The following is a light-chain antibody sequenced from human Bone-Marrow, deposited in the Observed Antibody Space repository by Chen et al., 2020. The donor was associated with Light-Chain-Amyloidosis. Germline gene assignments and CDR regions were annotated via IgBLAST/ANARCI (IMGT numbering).Light chain of an antibody. CDR3: SSFAAGSTWV. CDR2: EDT. CDR1: NNDVGGHAF. Sequence: QSALTQPASVSGFPGQSITISCTGNNNDVGGHAFVSWYQRHPGKAPKFLIYEDTERASGVSNRFSGSKSGNTASLTISGLQAEDEADYYCSSFAAGSTWVFGGGTSLTVL. J-gene: IGLJ3*02. V-gene: IGLV2-23*01.